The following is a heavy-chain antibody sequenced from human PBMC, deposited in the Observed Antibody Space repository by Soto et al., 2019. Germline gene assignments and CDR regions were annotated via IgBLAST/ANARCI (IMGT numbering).Heavy chain of an antibody. Sequence: QVRLVESGGGGVQRGRSLRLSCTACGFSFSSYAMYWFRQPPGKGLDWVAVISHDGINKHYADSVKVRVTVYIYNSNHSLTLQLNSVRGEDTAMYYCARDMYSSDYFVKWFEPWGQGTLVTVSS. CDR2: ISHDGINK. V-gene: IGHV3-30-3*01. J-gene: IGHJ5*02. D-gene: IGHD6-19*01. CDR3: ARDMYSSDYFVKWFEP. CDR1: GFSFSSYA.